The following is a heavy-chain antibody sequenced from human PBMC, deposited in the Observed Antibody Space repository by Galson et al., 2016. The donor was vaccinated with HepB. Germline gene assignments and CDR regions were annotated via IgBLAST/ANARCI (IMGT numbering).Heavy chain of an antibody. J-gene: IGHJ4*02. CDR3: AREEVTDYYDTNCYFRLDF. CDR2: IWYDGSKT. Sequence: SLRLSCAASGFAFSNYGVHWVRQAPGKGLEWVATIWYDGSKTYYGDSVKGRFTISRDNPKNMLYLQMNSLRADDTAVYYCAREEVTDYYDTNCYFRLDFWGQGTLVTVSS. CDR1: GFAFSNYG. V-gene: IGHV3-33*01. D-gene: IGHD3-22*01.